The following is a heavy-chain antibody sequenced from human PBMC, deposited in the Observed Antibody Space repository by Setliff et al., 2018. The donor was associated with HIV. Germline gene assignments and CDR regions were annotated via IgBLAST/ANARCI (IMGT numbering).Heavy chain of an antibody. CDR2: IYPGDSDT. CDR1: GYSFTSYW. D-gene: IGHD3-22*01. V-gene: IGHV5-51*01. J-gene: IGHJ3*02. Sequence: GESLKISCKGSGYSFTSYWIGWVRQMPGKGLEWMGIIYPGDSDTRYSPSFQGQVTISADKSISTAYLQWSSLKASDTAMYYCARLSPDYYGSSAPRFDIWGQGTMVTVSS. CDR3: ARLSPDYYGSSAPRFDI.